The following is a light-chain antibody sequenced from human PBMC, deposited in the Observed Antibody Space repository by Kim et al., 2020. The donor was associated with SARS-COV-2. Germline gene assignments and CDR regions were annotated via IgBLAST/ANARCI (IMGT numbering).Light chain of an antibody. Sequence: GQSVNISCPGTSSGVGGFYSVSRDPQHPGKAPKLMVYDVSNRPSGVSHRFSGSKSGKPASLAISGPQAEDEADYYCSSNTSSSPWVFGGGTQLTVL. CDR3: SSNTSSSPWV. CDR2: DVS. J-gene: IGLJ3*02. V-gene: IGLV2-14*03. CDR1: SSGVGGFYS.